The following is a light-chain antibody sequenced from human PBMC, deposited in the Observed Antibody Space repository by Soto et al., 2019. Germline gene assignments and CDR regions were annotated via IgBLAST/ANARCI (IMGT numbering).Light chain of an antibody. J-gene: IGKJ5*01. CDR3: QQSPFFLIT. V-gene: IGKV1-12*01. Sequence: DIQVTQSPSSVSASVGYIVTITCRASQDITSWLAWYQLKPGKAPQLLIYAASSLQSGVPSRFSGSGYGTDFSLTISSLQPEDFATYYCQQSPFFLITFGHVTRLE. CDR1: QDITSW. CDR2: AAS.